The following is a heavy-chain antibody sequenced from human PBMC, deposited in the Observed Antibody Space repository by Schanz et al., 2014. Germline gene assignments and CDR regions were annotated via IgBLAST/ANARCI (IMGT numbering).Heavy chain of an antibody. D-gene: IGHD6-19*01. CDR3: ARHGPLAGIPLDY. CDR1: GGSINSNSYY. V-gene: IGHV4-39*01. Sequence: QLQLQESGPGLVKPSETLSLICSVSGGSINSNSYYWGWIRQPPGKGLEWIGNVFYTGTTYTNPSLRIRFPLSVDTSNTQFSRKLTSVPAADTAVYFCARHGPLAGIPLDYWGRGTLVTVSS. CDR2: VFYTGTT. J-gene: IGHJ4*02.